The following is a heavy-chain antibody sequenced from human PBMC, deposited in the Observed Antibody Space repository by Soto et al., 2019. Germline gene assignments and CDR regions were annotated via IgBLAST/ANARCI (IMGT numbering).Heavy chain of an antibody. Sequence: ASVKVSCKASEYTFTSYAMHWVRQAPGQSLEWMGWINAGHGNTKYSQKFQGRVTITRDTSASTAYMELSSLRSEDTAVYYCARELQGLYYFDYWGLGTLVTVSS. J-gene: IGHJ4*02. CDR1: EYTFTSYA. V-gene: IGHV1-3*01. D-gene: IGHD4-4*01. CDR2: INAGHGNT. CDR3: ARELQGLYYFDY.